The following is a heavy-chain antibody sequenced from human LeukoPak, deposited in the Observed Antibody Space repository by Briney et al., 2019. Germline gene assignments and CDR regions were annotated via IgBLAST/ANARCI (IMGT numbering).Heavy chain of an antibody. CDR2: IYPGDSDT. V-gene: IGHV5-51*01. D-gene: IGHD5-12*01. CDR1: GYRFTSYW. Sequence: GESLKISCKGSGYRFTSYWIAWVRQMPGKGLEWMGIIYPGDSDTRYSPSFEGQVTMSADKSISTAYLQWSSLKASDSATYYCARQYSDYPGGRPAQRDYWGQGTLVTVSS. J-gene: IGHJ4*02. CDR3: ARQYSDYPGGRPAQRDY.